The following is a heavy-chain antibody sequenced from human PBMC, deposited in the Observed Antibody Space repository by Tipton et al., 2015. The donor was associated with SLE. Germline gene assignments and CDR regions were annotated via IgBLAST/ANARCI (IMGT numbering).Heavy chain of an antibody. V-gene: IGHV3-9*01. J-gene: IGHJ4*02. CDR2: ISWNSHNR. CDR3: VKDMGGGGPADTSL. D-gene: IGHD1-26*01. CDR1: GFRFDGYA. Sequence: SLRLSCAASGFRFDGYAMNWVRQSAGRGLEWVSSISWNSHNRDYADSVKGRFTTSRDNAQNIVYLQMNSLRVEDTALYYCVKDMGGGGPADTSLWGQGTLVIVST.